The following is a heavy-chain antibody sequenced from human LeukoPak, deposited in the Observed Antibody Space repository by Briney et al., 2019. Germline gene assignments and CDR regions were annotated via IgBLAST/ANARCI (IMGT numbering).Heavy chain of an antibody. V-gene: IGHV4-34*01. CDR2: INHSGST. CDR3: ARDGIAAAGFWFDP. CDR1: GGSFSGYY. Sequence: SETLSLTCAVYGGSFSGYYWSWIRQPPGKGLEWIGEINHSGSTNYNPSLKSRVTISVDTSMNQFSLKLSSVTAADTAVYYCARDGIAAAGFWFDPWGQGTLVTVSS. J-gene: IGHJ5*02. D-gene: IGHD6-13*01.